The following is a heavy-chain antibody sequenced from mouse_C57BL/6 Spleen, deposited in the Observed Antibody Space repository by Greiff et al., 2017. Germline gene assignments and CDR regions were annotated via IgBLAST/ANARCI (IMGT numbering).Heavy chain of an antibody. Sequence: VQLQQSGAELVKPGASVKLSCTASGFNIKDYYMHWVKQRTEQGLEWIGRIDPEDGDTKYAPKFPGKATITADTSSNTAYLQLNSLTSEDTAVYYCAREDSTVVYFDYWGQGTTLTVSS. D-gene: IGHD1-1*01. V-gene: IGHV14-2*01. J-gene: IGHJ2*01. CDR1: GFNIKDYY. CDR2: IDPEDGDT. CDR3: AREDSTVVYFDY.